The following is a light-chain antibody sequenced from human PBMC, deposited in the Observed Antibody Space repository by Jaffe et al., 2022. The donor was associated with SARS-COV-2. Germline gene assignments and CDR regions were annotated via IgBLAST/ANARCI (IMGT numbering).Light chain of an antibody. CDR1: QDISIH. J-gene: IGKJ3*01. CDR3: QQYDNLPPGVT. CDR2: DAS. Sequence: DIQMTQSPSSLSASVGDRVTITCQASQDISIHLNWYQQKPGKAPKLLIYDASNLETGVPSRFSGSGSGTDFTFTISSLQPEDIATYYCQQYDNLPPGVTFGPGTKVDIK. V-gene: IGKV1-33*01.